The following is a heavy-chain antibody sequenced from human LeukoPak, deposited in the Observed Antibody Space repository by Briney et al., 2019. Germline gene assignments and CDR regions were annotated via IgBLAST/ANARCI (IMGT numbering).Heavy chain of an antibody. CDR1: GFTFSSYS. CDR2: IYSGGST. Sequence: GGCLRLSCAASGFTFSSYSMNWVRQAPGKGLEWVSVIYSGGSTYYADSVKGRFTISRDNSKNTLYLQMNSLRAEDTAVYYCAREGYSSGWHYFDYWGQGTLVTVSS. D-gene: IGHD6-19*01. CDR3: AREGYSSGWHYFDY. V-gene: IGHV3-53*01. J-gene: IGHJ4*02.